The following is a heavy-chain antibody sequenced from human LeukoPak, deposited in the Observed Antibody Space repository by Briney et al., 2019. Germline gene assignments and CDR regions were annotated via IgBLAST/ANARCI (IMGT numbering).Heavy chain of an antibody. CDR3: RREGIGGY. CDR1: GDSVSRSDSY. D-gene: IGHD3-16*01. J-gene: IGHJ4*02. CDR2: IYYSGRT. V-gene: IGHV4-39*07. Sequence: KPSETLSLTCSVSGDSVSRSDSYWDWIRQPPGKGLEWIGTIYYSGRTYYSPSLKSRVTISVDTSKNQFSLKLSSVSAADTAVYYCRREGIGGYWGQGTLVTVSS.